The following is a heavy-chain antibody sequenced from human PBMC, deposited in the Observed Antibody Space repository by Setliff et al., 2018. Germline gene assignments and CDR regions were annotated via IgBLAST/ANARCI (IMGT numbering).Heavy chain of an antibody. CDR2: IIHSGST. CDR3: ARGGDVDGWYFDL. V-gene: IGHV4-34*01. Sequence: PSETLSLTCAVYGGSFSGYYWSWIRQPPGKRLEWIGEIIHSGSTNYNPSLKSRVTISMDTSKNQFSLKVSSVTAADTAVYYCARGGDVDGWYFDLWGRGTLVTVSS. CDR1: GGSFSGYY. D-gene: IGHD5-12*01. J-gene: IGHJ2*01.